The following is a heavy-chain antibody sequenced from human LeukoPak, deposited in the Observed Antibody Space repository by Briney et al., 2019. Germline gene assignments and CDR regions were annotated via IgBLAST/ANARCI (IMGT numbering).Heavy chain of an antibody. J-gene: IGHJ4*02. CDR3: ARDSSSYDFWSGYYSRSSYYFDY. CDR1: GFTFSSYG. V-gene: IGHV3-30*02. CDR2: IRYDGSNK. D-gene: IGHD3-3*01. Sequence: GGSLRLSCAASGFTFSSYGMHWVRQAPGKGLEWVAFIRYDGSNKYYADSVKGRFTISRDNAKNSLYLQMNSLRAEDTAVYYCARDSSSYDFWSGYYSRSSYYFDYWGQGTLVTVSS.